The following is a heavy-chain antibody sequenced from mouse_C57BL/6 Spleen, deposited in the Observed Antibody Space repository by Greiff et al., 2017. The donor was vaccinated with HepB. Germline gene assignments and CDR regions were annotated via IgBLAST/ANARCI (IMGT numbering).Heavy chain of an antibody. J-gene: IGHJ4*01. Sequence: EVKLEESGGGLVKPGGSLKLSCAASGFTFSSYAMSWVRQTPEKRLEWVATISDGGSYTYYPDNVKGRFTISRDNAKNNLYLQMSHLKSEDTAMYYCASEVGSGAMDYWGQGTSVTVSS. CDR1: GFTFSSYA. CDR3: ASEVGSGAMDY. CDR2: ISDGGSYT. V-gene: IGHV5-4*03. D-gene: IGHD3-1*01.